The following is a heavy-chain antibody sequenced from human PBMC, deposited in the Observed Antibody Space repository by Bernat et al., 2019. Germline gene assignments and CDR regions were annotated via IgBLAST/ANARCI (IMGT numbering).Heavy chain of an antibody. V-gene: IGHV3-7*01. Sequence: EVQLVESGGGLVQPGGSLRLSCAASGFTFSSYWMSWVRQAPGKGLEWVANIKQDGSEKYYVDSVKGRFTISRDNAKNSLYLQMNSLRAEDTAVYYCARDPLRRYYDSSGSRPYFDYWGQGTLVPVSS. J-gene: IGHJ4*02. CDR3: ARDPLRRYYDSSGSRPYFDY. CDR1: GFTFSSYW. D-gene: IGHD3-22*01. CDR2: IKQDGSEK.